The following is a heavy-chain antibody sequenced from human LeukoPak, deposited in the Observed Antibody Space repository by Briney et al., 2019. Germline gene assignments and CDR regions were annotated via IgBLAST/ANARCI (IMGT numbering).Heavy chain of an antibody. CDR2: ISSGSNSM. Sequence: GGSLRLSCAASRFTFSTYSMNWVRQAPGKGLEWVSYISSGSNSMYYADSVKGRFTISRDNAKNSLYLQMNSLRAEDTAVYYCAGYCSTTSCRNIDYWGQGTLVTVSS. J-gene: IGHJ4*02. V-gene: IGHV3-48*04. CDR3: AGYCSTTSCRNIDY. D-gene: IGHD2-2*01. CDR1: RFTFSTYS.